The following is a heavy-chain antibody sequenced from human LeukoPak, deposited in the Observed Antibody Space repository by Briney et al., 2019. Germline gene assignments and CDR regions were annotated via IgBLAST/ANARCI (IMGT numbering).Heavy chain of an antibody. V-gene: IGHV4-39*07. CDR2: IYYSGST. CDR1: GGSISSSSYY. J-gene: IGHJ3*02. Sequence: SETLSLTCTVSGGSISSSSYYWGWIRQPPGKGLEWIGSIYYSGSTYYNPSLKSRVTISVDTSKNQFSLKLSSVTAADTAVYYCARLVTPGAFDIWGQGTMVTVSS. CDR3: ARLVTPGAFDI. D-gene: IGHD6-13*01.